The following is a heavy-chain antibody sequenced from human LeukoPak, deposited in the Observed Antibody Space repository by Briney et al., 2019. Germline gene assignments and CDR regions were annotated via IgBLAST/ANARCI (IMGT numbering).Heavy chain of an antibody. V-gene: IGHV3-30*02. CDR3: ATEGTASKPSDLDY. CDR1: GFIFTDYG. Sequence: PGGSLRLSCAASGFIFTDYGMHWVRQAPGKGLEWLTFIRYDGSDKYYADSVKGRFTISRDNSKNTLYLQMNSLTSEDTAVYYCATEGTASKPSDLDYWGQGILVTVSS. CDR2: IRYDGSDK. D-gene: IGHD1/OR15-1a*01. J-gene: IGHJ4*02.